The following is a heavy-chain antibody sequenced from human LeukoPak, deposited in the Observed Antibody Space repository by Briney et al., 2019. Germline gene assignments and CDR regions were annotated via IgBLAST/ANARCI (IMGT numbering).Heavy chain of an antibody. J-gene: IGHJ3*02. Sequence: PSETLSLTCAVYGGSFSGYYWSWIRQPPGKGLEWIGYIYYSGSTNYNPSLKSRVTISVDTSKNQFSLKLSSVTAADTAVYYCARDRRLDIWGQGTMVTVSS. V-gene: IGHV4-59*01. CDR2: IYYSGST. D-gene: IGHD6-6*01. CDR1: GGSFSGYY. CDR3: ARDRRLDI.